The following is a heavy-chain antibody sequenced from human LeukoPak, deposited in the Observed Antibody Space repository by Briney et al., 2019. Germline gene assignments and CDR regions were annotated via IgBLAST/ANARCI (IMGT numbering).Heavy chain of an antibody. CDR2: VRYSGKT. Sequence: SETLSLTCTVSGGSISSTSSYWGWIRQPPGKGLEWIGSVRYSGKTYYNPSLKSRVTMSLDTSKNQFSLRLTSVAAADTAVYSCARHYYDSSGLAYYFDYWGQGALVTVSS. CDR1: GGSISSTSSY. D-gene: IGHD3-22*01. J-gene: IGHJ4*02. V-gene: IGHV4-39*01. CDR3: ARHYYDSSGLAYYFDY.